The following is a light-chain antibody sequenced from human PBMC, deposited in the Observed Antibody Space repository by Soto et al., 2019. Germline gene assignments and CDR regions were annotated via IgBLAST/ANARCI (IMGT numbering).Light chain of an antibody. V-gene: IGKV1-39*01. CDR1: QSISSY. CDR2: AAS. Sequence: DIQMTQSPSSLSASVGDRVTVTCRASQSISSYLNWYQQKPGKAPKLLIYAASSLQSGVTSRFSGSGSGTDFTLTISRLEPEDFAVYYCLRYGRSPGWTFGQGTRVEIK. J-gene: IGKJ1*01. CDR3: LRYGRSPGWT.